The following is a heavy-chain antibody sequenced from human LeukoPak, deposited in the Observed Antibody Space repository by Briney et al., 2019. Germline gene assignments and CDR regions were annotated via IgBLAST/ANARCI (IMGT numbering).Heavy chain of an antibody. V-gene: IGHV4-4*07. CDR1: GGSISSYY. CDR3: ARGMWILSSSWIFDY. D-gene: IGHD6-13*01. J-gene: IGHJ4*02. CDR2: IYTSGGT. Sequence: SETLSLTCTVSGGSISSYYWSWIRQPAGKGLEWIGRIYTSGGTNYNPSLKSRVTMSVDTSKNQFSLKLSSVTAADTAVYYCARGMWILSSSWIFDYWGQGTLVTVSS.